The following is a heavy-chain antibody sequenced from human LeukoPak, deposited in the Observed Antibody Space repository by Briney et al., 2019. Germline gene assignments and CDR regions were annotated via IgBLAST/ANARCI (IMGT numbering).Heavy chain of an antibody. CDR3: ARGIVVVTLALDFDY. CDR1: GYTFTSNY. D-gene: IGHD3-22*01. CDR2: ISPSGGST. Sequence: ASVKVSCKAFGYTFTSNYMHWVRQAPGQGPEWMGVISPSGGSTTYAQKFQGRVTLTRDMSTSTDYLELSSLRSEDTAVYYCARGIVVVTLALDFDYWGQGTLVTVSS. J-gene: IGHJ4*02. V-gene: IGHV1-46*01.